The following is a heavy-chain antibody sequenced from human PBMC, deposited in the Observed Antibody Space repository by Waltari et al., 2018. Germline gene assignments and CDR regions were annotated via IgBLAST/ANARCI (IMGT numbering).Heavy chain of an antibody. J-gene: IGHJ4*02. D-gene: IGHD2-8*01. CDR2: FIPMVGMR. V-gene: IGHV1-69*12. CDR1: GGTLSSYA. Sequence: QVQLVQSGAEVKKRGSSVKVSCQSSGGTLSSYAINWVRQDPGQGLEWMGVFIPMVGMRRYAQKFQYIVTITADESTRTVYMDWSILRSEDTAVYYCARDRANCEIYYGYWGQGTLVTVSS. CDR3: ARDRANCEIYYGY.